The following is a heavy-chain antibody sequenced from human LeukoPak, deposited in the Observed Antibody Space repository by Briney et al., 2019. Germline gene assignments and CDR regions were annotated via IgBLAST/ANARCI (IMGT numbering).Heavy chain of an antibody. CDR3: ARPYSSSSRGALDI. CDR2: LYYSGNA. V-gene: IGHV4-61*09. J-gene: IGHJ3*02. Sequence: SGTLSLTCTVSGGSISSGSYYWSWIRQPAGKGLEWIGHLYYSGNANYNPSLKSRVSISTDTSNNQFSLKLTSVTAADTAVYYCARPYSSSSRGALDIWGQGTMVTVSS. D-gene: IGHD6-6*01. CDR1: GGSISSGSYY.